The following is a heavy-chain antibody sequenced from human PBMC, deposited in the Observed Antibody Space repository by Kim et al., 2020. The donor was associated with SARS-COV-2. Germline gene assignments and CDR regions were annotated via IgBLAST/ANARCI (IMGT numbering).Heavy chain of an antibody. CDR1: GGSFSGYY. CDR3: ARDRSITIFGVVIGLDY. Sequence: SETLSLTCAVYGGSFSGYYWSWIRQPPGKGLEWIGEINHSGSTNYNPSLKSRVTISVDTSKNQFSLKLSSVTAADTAVYYCARDRSITIFGVVIGLDYWGQGTLVTVSS. J-gene: IGHJ4*02. D-gene: IGHD3-3*01. CDR2: INHSGST. V-gene: IGHV4-34*01.